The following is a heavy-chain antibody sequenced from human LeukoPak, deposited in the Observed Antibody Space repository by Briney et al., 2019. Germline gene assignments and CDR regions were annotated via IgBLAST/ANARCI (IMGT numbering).Heavy chain of an antibody. CDR1: GGSFSGYY. D-gene: IGHD3-22*01. Sequence: SETLSLTCAVYGGSFSGYYWSWIRQPPGKGLEWIGEINHSGSTNYNPSLRSRVTISGDTSKKQFSLKLSSVTAADTAVYYCVTYYYGSSAPKRNYWGQGILVTVSS. CDR2: INHSGST. CDR3: VTYYYGSSAPKRNY. J-gene: IGHJ4*02. V-gene: IGHV4-34*01.